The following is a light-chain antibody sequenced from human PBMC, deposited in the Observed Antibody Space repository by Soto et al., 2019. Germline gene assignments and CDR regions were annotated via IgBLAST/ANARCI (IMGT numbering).Light chain of an antibody. V-gene: IGKV3-15*01. CDR3: QQYDNWPPYT. J-gene: IGKJ2*01. CDR2: GAS. CDR1: QSVTRN. Sequence: ETVMTQSPVTLSVSPGETATLSCRASQSVTRNLAWYQQKPGQPPRLLIYGASTRAPGIPARFSGSGSGTEFTLTITSLQSEDFAVYYCQQYDNWPPYTFGQGTKLEIK.